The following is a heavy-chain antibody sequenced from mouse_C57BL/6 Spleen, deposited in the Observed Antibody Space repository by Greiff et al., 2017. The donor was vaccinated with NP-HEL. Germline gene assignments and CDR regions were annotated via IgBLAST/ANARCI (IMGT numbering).Heavy chain of an antibody. CDR3: ARPIYYDYEDWADY. D-gene: IGHD2-4*01. CDR1: GYTFTSYW. Sequence: QVQLQQPGAELVKPGASVKMSCKASGYTFTSYWITWVKQRPGQGLEWIGDIYPGSGSTNYNEKFKSKATLTVDTSSSTAYMQLSSLTSEDSAVYYCARPIYYDYEDWADYWGQGTTLTVSS. J-gene: IGHJ2*01. V-gene: IGHV1-55*01. CDR2: IYPGSGST.